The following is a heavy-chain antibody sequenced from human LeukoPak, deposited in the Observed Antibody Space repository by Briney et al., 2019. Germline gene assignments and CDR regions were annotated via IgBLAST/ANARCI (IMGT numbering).Heavy chain of an antibody. CDR2: IYYSGST. J-gene: IGHJ6*02. CDR3: ARVSGYCRGDDCSSVSLFYYGMDV. V-gene: IGHV4-59*12. Sequence: PSETLSLTCTVSGGSMRNYFWGWIRQPPGKGLEWIGYIYYSGSTNYNPSLKSRVTISVDTSKIQFSLKLNSVTAADRAVYYCARVSGYCRGDDCSSVSLFYYGMDVWGQGTTVTVSS. CDR1: GGSMRNYF. D-gene: IGHD2-15*01.